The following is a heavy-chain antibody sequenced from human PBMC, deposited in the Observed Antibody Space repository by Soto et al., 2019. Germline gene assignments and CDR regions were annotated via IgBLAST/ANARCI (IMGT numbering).Heavy chain of an antibody. CDR3: ASSIRGYSYGYGPDY. CDR1: GGSFSGYY. V-gene: IGHV4-34*01. Sequence: QVQLQQWGAGLLKPSETLSLTCAVYGGSFSGYYWSWIRQPPGKGLEWIGEINHSGSTNYNPSLKSRVTISVDTSKNQFSLKLSSMTAADTAVYYCASSIRGYSYGYGPDYWGQGTLVTVSS. CDR2: INHSGST. D-gene: IGHD5-18*01. J-gene: IGHJ4*02.